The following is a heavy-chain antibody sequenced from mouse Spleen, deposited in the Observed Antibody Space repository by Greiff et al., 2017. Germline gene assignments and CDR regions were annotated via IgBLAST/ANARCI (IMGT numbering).Heavy chain of an antibody. D-gene: IGHD2-3*01. CDR2: IDPSDSET. CDR1: GYTFTSYW. CDR3: ARADGYYGFAY. Sequence: QVQLQQPGAELVRPGSSVKLSCKASGYTFTSYWMHWVKQRPIQGLEWIGNIDPSDSETHYNQKFKDKATLTVDKSSSTAYMQLSILTSEDSAVYYCARADGYYGFAYWGQGTLVTVSA. J-gene: IGHJ3*01. V-gene: IGHV1-52*01.